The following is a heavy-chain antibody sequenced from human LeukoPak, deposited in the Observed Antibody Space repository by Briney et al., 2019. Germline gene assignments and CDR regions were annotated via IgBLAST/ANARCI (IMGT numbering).Heavy chain of an antibody. CDR2: ISGSGGRT. Sequence: GGSLRLSCAASGFTFSSYEMNWVRQAPGKGLEWVSAISGSGGRTYYADSVKGRFTISRDNSKNTLYLQMNSLRAEDTAVYFCAKEYSGTFSPFPSYFDYWGQGTLVTVSS. J-gene: IGHJ4*02. CDR3: AKEYSGTFSPFPSYFDY. V-gene: IGHV3-23*01. D-gene: IGHD1-26*01. CDR1: GFTFSSYE.